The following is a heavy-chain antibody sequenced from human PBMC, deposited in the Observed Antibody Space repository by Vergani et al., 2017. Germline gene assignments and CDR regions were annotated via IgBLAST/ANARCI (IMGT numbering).Heavy chain of an antibody. D-gene: IGHD3-10*01. CDR1: GFTFSSYE. J-gene: IGHJ6*02. V-gene: IGHV3-48*03. Sequence: EVQLVESGGGLVQPGGSLRLSCAASGFTFSSYEMNWVRQAPGKGLEWVSYISSSGSTIYYADSVKGRFTISRDNAKNSLYLQMNSLRAEDTAVYYCARDRDYYGSGSYYNGMDVWGQGTTVTVSS. CDR2: ISSSGSTI. CDR3: ARDRDYYGSGSYYNGMDV.